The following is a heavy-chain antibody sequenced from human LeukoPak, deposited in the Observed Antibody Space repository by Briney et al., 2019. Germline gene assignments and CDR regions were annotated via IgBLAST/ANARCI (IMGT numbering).Heavy chain of an antibody. CDR3: ARAPYSGYVHTD. CDR1: GFTFSSYG. Sequence: GGSLRLSCAASGFTFSSYGMYWLRQAPGKGLEWVSAVSGSGGSTYYADSVKGRFTISRDNSKNTLYLQMNSLRAEDTAVYYCARAPYSGYVHTDWGQGTLVTVSS. V-gene: IGHV3-23*01. J-gene: IGHJ4*02. CDR2: VSGSGGST. D-gene: IGHD5-12*01.